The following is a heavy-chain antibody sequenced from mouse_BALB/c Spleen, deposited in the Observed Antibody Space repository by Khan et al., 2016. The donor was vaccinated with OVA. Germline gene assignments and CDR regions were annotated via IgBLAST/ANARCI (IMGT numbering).Heavy chain of an antibody. CDR1: GYTFTSYW. D-gene: IGHD1-1*01. CDR3: ARENYDGRTCYAMDY. J-gene: IGHJ4*01. V-gene: IGHV1S41*01. CDR2: IAPGSGST. Sequence: DLVKPGASVKLSCKASGYTFTSYWINWIKQRPGQGLEWIGRIAPGSGSTYENEMFKGKATLNVDQSSSKAYIQLSSLSSEYSAVYVCARENYDGRTCYAMDYWGQGTSVTVSS.